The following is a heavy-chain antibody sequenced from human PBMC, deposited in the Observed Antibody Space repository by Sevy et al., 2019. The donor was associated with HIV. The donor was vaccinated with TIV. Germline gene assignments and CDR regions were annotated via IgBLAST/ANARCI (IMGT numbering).Heavy chain of an antibody. CDR2: INPNSGGT. D-gene: IGHD3-22*01. CDR1: GYTFTGYY. CDR3: ARGNPSYYYDSSGYSPFDY. J-gene: IGHJ4*02. Sequence: ASVKVSCKASGYTFTGYYMHWVRQAPGQGLEWMGRINPNSGGTNYAQKFQGRVTMTRDTSISTAYMELSRLRSDDPAVYYCARGNPSYYYDSSGYSPFDYWGQGTLVTVSS. V-gene: IGHV1-2*06.